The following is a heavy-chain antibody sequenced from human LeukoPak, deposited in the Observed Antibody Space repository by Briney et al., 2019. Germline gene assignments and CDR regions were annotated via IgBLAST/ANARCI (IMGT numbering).Heavy chain of an antibody. Sequence: GGSLRLSCAGSGFTFSSYYMIWVRQAPGKGLEWVSYISRSSSTIYYADSVKGRFTISRDNAKNSLYLQMNSLRDEDTAVYYCAKEFRSGNYIFDNWGQGTLVTVSS. CDR2: ISRSSSTI. CDR3: AKEFRSGNYIFDN. D-gene: IGHD3-10*01. J-gene: IGHJ4*02. CDR1: GFTFSSYY. V-gene: IGHV3-48*02.